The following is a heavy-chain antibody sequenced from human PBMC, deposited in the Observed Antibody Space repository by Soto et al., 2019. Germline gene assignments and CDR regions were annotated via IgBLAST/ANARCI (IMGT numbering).Heavy chain of an antibody. J-gene: IGHJ1*01. V-gene: IGHV1-8*01. D-gene: IGHD2-21*01. CDR1: GYTFTSYD. CDR3: ARGRDKRWGFPRCPAR. CDR2: INPNSGNR. Sequence: QVQLVQSGAEVKRPGASVKVSCQASGYTFTSYDINWVRQASGQGLEWMGWINPNSGNRGYAQKFQGRVTVTRDTSISTAYMELSSLTSDDTAVYYCARGRDKRWGFPRCPARWGQGTLVTVSS.